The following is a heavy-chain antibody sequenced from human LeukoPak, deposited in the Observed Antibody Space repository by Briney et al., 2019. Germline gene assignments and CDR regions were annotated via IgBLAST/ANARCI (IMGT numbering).Heavy chain of an antibody. D-gene: IGHD4-17*01. Sequence: ASVKVSCKASGYTFTSYDINWVRQATGQGLEWMGWMSPNSGNTGSVQGFQGGVTMTRNTSISTAYMVLSSLRSEDTAVYYCARGRTTVTEDYWGQGTLVTVPS. CDR3: ARGRTTVTEDY. J-gene: IGHJ4*02. CDR1: GYTFTSYD. CDR2: MSPNSGNT. V-gene: IGHV1-8*02.